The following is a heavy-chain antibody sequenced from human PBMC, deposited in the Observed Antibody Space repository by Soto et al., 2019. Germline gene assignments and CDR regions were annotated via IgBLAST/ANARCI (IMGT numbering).Heavy chain of an antibody. D-gene: IGHD6-19*01. Sequence: ASVKVSCKASGYTFTSYGISWVRQAPGQGLEWMGWISAYNGNTNYAQKLQGRVTTTTDTSTSTAYMELRSLRSDDTAVYYCARVEQWLVHSAFDIWGQGTMVTVSS. CDR2: ISAYNGNT. CDR1: GYTFTSYG. J-gene: IGHJ3*02. V-gene: IGHV1-18*01. CDR3: ARVEQWLVHSAFDI.